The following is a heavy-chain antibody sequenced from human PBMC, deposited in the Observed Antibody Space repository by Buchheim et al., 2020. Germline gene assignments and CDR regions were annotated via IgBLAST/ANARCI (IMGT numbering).Heavy chain of an antibody. D-gene: IGHD3-10*01. V-gene: IGHV4-31*03. CDR3: AGSPRDFGSGSAIDH. Sequence: QVQLQESGPGLVKPSQALALTCTVSGGSISNGGYYWSWIRQHPGKGLEWIGYIHYSGSTYYNPSLKSRVTISVDTSKNQFSLKLSAVTAADTAVYYCAGSPRDFGSGSAIDHWGQGTL. J-gene: IGHJ5*02. CDR1: GGSISNGGYY. CDR2: IHYSGST.